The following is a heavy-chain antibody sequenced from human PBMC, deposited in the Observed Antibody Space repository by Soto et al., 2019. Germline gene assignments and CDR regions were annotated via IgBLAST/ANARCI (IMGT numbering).Heavy chain of an antibody. Sequence: GGSLRLSCAASGFTFSSYGMHWVRQAPGKGLEWVAVISYDGSNKYYADSVKGRFTISRDNSKNTLYLQMNSLRAEDTAVYYCAKDRSGRSDYFDYWGQGTLVTVS. J-gene: IGHJ4*02. D-gene: IGHD3-16*02. CDR2: ISYDGSNK. CDR3: AKDRSGRSDYFDY. V-gene: IGHV3-30*18. CDR1: GFTFSSYG.